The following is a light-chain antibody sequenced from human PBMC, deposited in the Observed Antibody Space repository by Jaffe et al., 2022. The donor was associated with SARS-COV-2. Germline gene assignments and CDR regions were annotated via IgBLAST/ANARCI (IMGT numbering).Light chain of an antibody. Sequence: DIRMTQSPSSLSASVGDRVTITCRASQSINNYLNWYQQRPGKAPNLLIHTASSLQTGAPSRFSGSGSGTDFTLSISSLQPEDFATYYCQRNDTIAFSFGPGTKVDV. J-gene: IGKJ3*01. CDR1: QSINNY. CDR2: TAS. V-gene: IGKV1-39*01. CDR3: QRNDTIAFS.